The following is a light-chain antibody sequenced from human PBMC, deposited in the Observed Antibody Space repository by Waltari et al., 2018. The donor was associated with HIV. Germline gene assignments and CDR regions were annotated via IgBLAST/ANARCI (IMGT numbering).Light chain of an antibody. CDR2: RDN. V-gene: IGLV1-47*01. CDR1: SSNIGTNY. CDR3: AAWDDSLDGFYV. Sequence: QSVLTQPPSVSGTPGQRVTISCSGSSSNIGTNYVFWYQQLPGTAPQLLIFRDNERPSGVPDRFSGSRSGTSASLVISGLRSEDEAEYYCAAWDDSLDGFYVFGSGTRVTVL. J-gene: IGLJ1*01.